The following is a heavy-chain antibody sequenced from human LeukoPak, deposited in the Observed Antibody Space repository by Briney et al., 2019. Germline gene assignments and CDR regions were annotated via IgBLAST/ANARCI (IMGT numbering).Heavy chain of an antibody. D-gene: IGHD6-6*01. CDR1: GGTFSSYA. V-gene: IGHV1-69*05. J-gene: IGHJ4*02. CDR3: AREEHSSSSFDY. CDR2: IIPIFGTA. Sequence: ASVKVSCKASGGTFSSYAISWVRQAPGQGLEWMGGIIPIFGTANYAQKFQGRVTITTDESTRTAYMELSSLRSEDTAVYYCAREEHSSSSFDYWGQGTLVTVSS.